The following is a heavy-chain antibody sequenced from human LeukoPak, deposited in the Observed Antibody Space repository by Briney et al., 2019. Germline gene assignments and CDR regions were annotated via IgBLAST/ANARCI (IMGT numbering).Heavy chain of an antibody. Sequence: SETLSLTCAAYGGSFSGYYWSWIRQPPGKGLERSGEVNHSGSTNYNPSLKSRVTISVDTSKNQFSLRLSSVTAADTAVYYCARGDSYYYYGMDVWGKGTTVTVSS. CDR2: VNHSGST. CDR1: GGSFSGYY. V-gene: IGHV4-34*01. D-gene: IGHD3/OR15-3a*01. J-gene: IGHJ6*04. CDR3: ARGDSYYYYGMDV.